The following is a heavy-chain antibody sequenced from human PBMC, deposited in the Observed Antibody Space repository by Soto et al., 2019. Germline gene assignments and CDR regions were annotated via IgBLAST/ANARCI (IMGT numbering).Heavy chain of an antibody. D-gene: IGHD5-18*01. J-gene: IGHJ6*03. CDR3: ARAPDTAMPGAQTLYYYMDV. CDR2: IWYDGSNK. V-gene: IGHV3-33*01. Sequence: GGSLRLSCAASGFTFSSYGMHWVRQAPGKGLEWVAVIWYDGSNKYYADSVKGRFTISRDNSKNTLYLQMNSLRAEDTAVYYCARAPDTAMPGAQTLYYYMDVWGKGTTVTVSS. CDR1: GFTFSSYG.